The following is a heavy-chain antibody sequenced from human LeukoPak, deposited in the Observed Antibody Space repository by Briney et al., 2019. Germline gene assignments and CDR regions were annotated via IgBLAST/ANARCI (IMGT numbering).Heavy chain of an antibody. CDR2: IYHSGST. Sequence: PSETLSLTCAVSGYSISSGYYWGWIRQPPGKGLEWIGSIYHSGSTYYNPSLKSRVTISVDTSKNQFSLKLSSVTAADTAVYYCARVNTIFGVVIIPYYYYYMDVWGKGTRVTVSS. V-gene: IGHV4-38-2*01. J-gene: IGHJ6*03. CDR3: ARVNTIFGVVIIPYYYYYMDV. D-gene: IGHD3-3*01. CDR1: GYSISSGYY.